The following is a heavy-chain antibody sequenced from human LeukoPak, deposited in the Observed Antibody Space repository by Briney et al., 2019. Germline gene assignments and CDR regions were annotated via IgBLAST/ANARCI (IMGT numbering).Heavy chain of an antibody. J-gene: IGHJ2*01. CDR2: IYYSGST. V-gene: IGHV4-59*01. CDR3: ARSGYSYGPTSIYWYFDL. Sequence: SETLSPTCTVSGGSISSYYWSWIRQPPGKGLEWIGYIYYSGSTNYNPSLKSRVTISVDTSKNQFSLKLSSVTAADTAVYYCARSGYSYGPTSIYWYFDLWGRGTLVTVSS. D-gene: IGHD5-18*01. CDR1: GGSISSYY.